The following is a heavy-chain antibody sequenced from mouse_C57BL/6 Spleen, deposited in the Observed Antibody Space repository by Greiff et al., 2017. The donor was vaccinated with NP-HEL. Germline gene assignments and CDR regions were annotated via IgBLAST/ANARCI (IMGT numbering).Heavy chain of an antibody. Sequence: QVQLKQPGAELVMPGASVKLSCKASGYTFTSYWMHWVKQRPGQGLEWIGEIDPSDSYTNYNQKFKGKSTLTVDKSSSTAYMQLSSLTSEDSAVYYCARQGRDYWGQGTTLTVSS. J-gene: IGHJ2*01. CDR2: IDPSDSYT. CDR1: GYTFTSYW. V-gene: IGHV1-69*01. CDR3: ARQGRDY.